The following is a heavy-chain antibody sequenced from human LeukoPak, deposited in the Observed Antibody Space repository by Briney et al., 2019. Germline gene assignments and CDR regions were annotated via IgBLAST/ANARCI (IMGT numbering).Heavy chain of an antibody. J-gene: IGHJ4*02. CDR1: GFTFSSFG. CDR3: ARDRRSVVPFDY. V-gene: IGHV3-30*03. Sequence: GGSLRLSCAASGFTFSSFGMHWVRQAPGKGLEWVAVVSYDESHKYYADSVKGRFTISRDNAKNTLYLQMNSLRAEDTAVYYCARDRRSVVPFDYWGQGTLVTVSS. D-gene: IGHD2-21*01. CDR2: VSYDESHK.